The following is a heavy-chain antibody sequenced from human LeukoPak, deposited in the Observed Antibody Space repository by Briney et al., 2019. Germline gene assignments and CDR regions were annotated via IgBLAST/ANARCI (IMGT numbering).Heavy chain of an antibody. CDR3: AREPLVTMDYYYGMDV. V-gene: IGHV3-66*01. D-gene: IGHD3-9*01. J-gene: IGHJ6*02. CDR1: GFTVSSNY. CDR2: IYSGGST. Sequence: PGGSLRLSCAASGFTVSSNYMSWVRQAPGKGLEWVSVIYSGGSTYYSDSVKGRFTISRDNSKHTLYLQMNSLRAEDTAVYYCAREPLVTMDYYYGMDVWGQGTTVTVSS.